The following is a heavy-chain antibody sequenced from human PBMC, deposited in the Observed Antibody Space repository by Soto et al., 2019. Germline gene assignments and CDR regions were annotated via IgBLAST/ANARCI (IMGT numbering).Heavy chain of an antibody. J-gene: IGHJ5*02. Sequence: PSETLCVTCTFSVASISVFYWSWIRKSAGKGLEWIGRIYATGTTDYNPSLKSRVMMSVDTSKKQFSLKLRSVTAADTAVYYCVRDGTKNLRDWFDPWGQGISVTVSS. CDR2: IYATGTT. CDR3: VRDGTKNLRDWFDP. CDR1: VASISVFY. D-gene: IGHD1-1*01. V-gene: IGHV4-4*07.